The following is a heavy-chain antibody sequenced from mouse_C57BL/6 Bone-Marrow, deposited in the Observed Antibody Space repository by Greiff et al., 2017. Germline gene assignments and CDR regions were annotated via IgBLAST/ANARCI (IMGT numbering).Heavy chain of an antibody. D-gene: IGHD2-4*01. J-gene: IGHJ2*01. CDR1: GFSLTSYG. CDR3: AKQGDYDGGDY. Sequence: VHLVESGPGLVAPSQSLSITCPVSGFSLTSYGVSWVRQPPGKGLEWLGVIWGDGSTNSHSAHISRLSISKGTSKSQVFLKLNSLQTDNTATYYCAKQGDYDGGDYWGQGTTLTVSA. V-gene: IGHV2-3*01. CDR2: IWGDGST.